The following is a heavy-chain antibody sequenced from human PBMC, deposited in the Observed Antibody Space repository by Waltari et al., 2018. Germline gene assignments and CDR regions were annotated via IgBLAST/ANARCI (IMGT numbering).Heavy chain of an antibody. CDR1: GGSIRSSSYH. CDR3: ALTTDFDY. D-gene: IGHD3-22*01. Sequence: QLQLQESGPGLVKPSETLSLTCTVSGGSIRSSSYHCGWIRQPTGKGLEWIGSIYYSGSTYYNPSLKSRVTISVDTSKNQFSLKLSSVTAADTAVYYCALTTDFDYWGQGTLVTVSS. V-gene: IGHV4-39*01. CDR2: IYYSGST. J-gene: IGHJ4*02.